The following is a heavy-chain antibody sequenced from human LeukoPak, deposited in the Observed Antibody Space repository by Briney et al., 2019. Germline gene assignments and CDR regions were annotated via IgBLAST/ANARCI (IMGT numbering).Heavy chain of an antibody. V-gene: IGHV1-69*04. CDR2: IIPILGIA. J-gene: IGHJ6*02. CDR1: GYRFTSYG. Sequence: ASVKVSCKASGYRFTSYGISWVRQAPGQGLEWMGRIIPILGIANYAQKFQGRVTITADKSTSTAYMELSSLRSEDTAVYYCAREVRRLIVATIGYYYYGMDVWGQGTTVTVSS. D-gene: IGHD5-12*01. CDR3: AREVRRLIVATIGYYYYGMDV.